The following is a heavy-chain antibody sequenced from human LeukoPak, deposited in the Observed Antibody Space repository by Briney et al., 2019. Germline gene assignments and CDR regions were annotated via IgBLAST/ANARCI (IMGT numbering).Heavy chain of an antibody. Sequence: PSETLSLTCTVSGGSISSYYWSWIRQPAGKGLEWIGRIYTSGSTNYNPSLKSRVTMSVDTSKNQFSLKLSSVTAADTAVYYCARGWAMVRGVIKKALDYWGQGTLVTVSS. CDR3: ARGWAMVRGVIKKALDY. D-gene: IGHD3-10*01. V-gene: IGHV4-4*07. CDR1: GGSISSYY. CDR2: IYTSGST. J-gene: IGHJ4*02.